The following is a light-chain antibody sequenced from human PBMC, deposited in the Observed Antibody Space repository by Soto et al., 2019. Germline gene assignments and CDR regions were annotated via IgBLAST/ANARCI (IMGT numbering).Light chain of an antibody. J-gene: IGLJ1*01. CDR2: DVS. V-gene: IGLV2-14*03. Sequence: QSVLTQPASVSGSPGQSITISCTGTSSDVGGYNYVSWYQQHPGKAPKLMLYDVSNRPSGVSNRFSGSKSGNSASLTISGLQAEDEADYYCSSYASSSTYVFGTGTNVTVL. CDR3: SSYASSSTYV. CDR1: SSDVGGYNY.